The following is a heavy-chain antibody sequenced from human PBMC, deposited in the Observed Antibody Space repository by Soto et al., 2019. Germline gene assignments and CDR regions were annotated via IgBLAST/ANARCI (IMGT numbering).Heavy chain of an antibody. CDR2: IYHSGSP. J-gene: IGHJ5*02. Sequence: QLQLQASGSGLVKPSQTLSLTCAVSGGSISSGGYSWSWIRQPPGKGLEWIGYIYHSGSPYYNPSLKSRVTISVDRSKNQLSLKLSSVTASDTAVYYCARVPSPWGPGTLVTVSS. CDR1: GGSISSGGYS. CDR3: ARVPSP. V-gene: IGHV4-30-2*01.